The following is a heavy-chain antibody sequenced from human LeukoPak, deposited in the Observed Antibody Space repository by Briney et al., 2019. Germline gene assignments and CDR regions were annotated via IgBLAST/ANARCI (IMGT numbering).Heavy chain of an antibody. D-gene: IGHD5-18*01. Sequence: SETLSLTCAVSGGSISSSNWWSWVRQPPGKGLEWIGEIYHSGSTNYNPSLKSRVTISVDTSKNQFSLKLSSVTAADTAVYYCARSYSYGYRSPFDYWGQGTLATVSS. CDR2: IYHSGST. J-gene: IGHJ4*02. CDR3: ARSYSYGYRSPFDY. V-gene: IGHV4-4*02. CDR1: GGSISSSNW.